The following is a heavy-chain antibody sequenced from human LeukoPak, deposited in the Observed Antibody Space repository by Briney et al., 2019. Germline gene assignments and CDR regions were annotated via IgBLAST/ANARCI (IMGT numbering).Heavy chain of an antibody. D-gene: IGHD1-14*01. V-gene: IGHV3-53*01. CDR3: AREWANQRQRRDY. CDR1: GFSVSSSF. Sequence: GGPLRLSCAASGFSVSSSFMTWVRQAPVKGLEVVAVLYAGGTTNYADSVKGRFTISRDNSKNTVYLQMGSLRDDDTAVYYCAREWANQRQRRDYWGQGTPVTVSS. J-gene: IGHJ4*02. CDR2: LYAGGTT.